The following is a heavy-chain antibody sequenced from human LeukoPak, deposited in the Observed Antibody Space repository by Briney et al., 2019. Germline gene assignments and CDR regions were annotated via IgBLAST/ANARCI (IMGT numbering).Heavy chain of an antibody. CDR2: ISYDGSNK. D-gene: IGHD1-26*01. J-gene: IGHJ4*02. CDR3: ARAELLGYFDY. V-gene: IGHV3-30-3*01. Sequence: GGSLRLSCAASGFTFSSYAMYWVRQAPGKGLEWVAVISYDGSNKYYADSVKGRFTISRDNSKNTLYLQMNSLRAEDTAVYYCARAELLGYFDYWGQGTLVTVSS. CDR1: GFTFSSYA.